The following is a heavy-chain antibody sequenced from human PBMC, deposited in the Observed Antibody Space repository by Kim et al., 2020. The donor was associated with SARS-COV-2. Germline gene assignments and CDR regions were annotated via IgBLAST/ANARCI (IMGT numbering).Heavy chain of an antibody. Sequence: GGSLRLSCAASEFSFSSYGMHWIRQAPGKGLEWVAVISNDVSNKYYADSVKGRFTISRDNSKYTLSLQMDILRVEDTAIYFCAIQSNIGWLSTFAFDHWG. J-gene: IGHJ4*01. CDR2: ISNDVSNK. CDR1: EFSFSSYG. D-gene: IGHD2-15*01. CDR3: AIQSNIGWLSTFAFDH. V-gene: IGHV3-30*03.